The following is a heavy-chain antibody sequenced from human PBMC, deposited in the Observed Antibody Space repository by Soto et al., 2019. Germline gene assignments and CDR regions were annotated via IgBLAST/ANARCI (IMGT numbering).Heavy chain of an antibody. J-gene: IGHJ3*02. Sequence: GGSLRLSCTASGFTFGDYAMSWVSQAPGKGLEWVGFIRSKAYGGTTEYAASVKGRFTISRDDSKSIAYLQMNSLKTEDTAVYYCTRVTGTTVAFDIWGQGTMVTVSS. CDR1: GFTFGDYA. D-gene: IGHD1-1*01. CDR3: TRVTGTTVAFDI. V-gene: IGHV3-49*04. CDR2: IRSKAYGGTT.